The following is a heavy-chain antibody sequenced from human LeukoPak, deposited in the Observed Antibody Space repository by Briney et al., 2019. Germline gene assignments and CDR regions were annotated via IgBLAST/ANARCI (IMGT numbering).Heavy chain of an antibody. D-gene: IGHD3-10*02. Sequence: GGSLRLSCTVSGFTFSIYYMSWVRQAPGKGLEWVANIKQDGSEKYYVDSVKGRFTISRDNAKNSLYLQMNSLRAEDTAVYYCARDSPIRMLDYWGQGTLVTVSS. CDR1: GFTFSIYY. J-gene: IGHJ4*02. CDR2: IKQDGSEK. V-gene: IGHV3-7*01. CDR3: ARDSPIRMLDY.